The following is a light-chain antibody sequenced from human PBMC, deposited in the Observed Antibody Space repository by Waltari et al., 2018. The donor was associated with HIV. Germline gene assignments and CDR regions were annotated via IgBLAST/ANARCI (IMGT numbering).Light chain of an antibody. CDR1: SSAVGGFVGGYTY. CDR3: CSYAGSYTWV. V-gene: IGLV2-11*01. Sequence: QSALTQPRSVSGSPGQSVAISCTGTSSAVGGFVGGYTYVSWYQHHPGKAPKLIIYDVSKRPSGVPDRFSGSKSGNTASLTISGLQAEDEADYYCCSYAGSYTWVFGGGTKLTVL. J-gene: IGLJ3*02. CDR2: DVS.